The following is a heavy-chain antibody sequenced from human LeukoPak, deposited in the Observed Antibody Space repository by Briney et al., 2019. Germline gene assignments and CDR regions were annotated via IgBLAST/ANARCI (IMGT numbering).Heavy chain of an antibody. CDR1: GFTFTNYW. J-gene: IGHJ4*02. CDR2: IKQDGSEK. CDR3: ARVGVGPMAQGLIDY. D-gene: IGHD3-10*01. Sequence: GGSLRLSCAASGFTFTNYWMSWVRQAPGKGLEWVANIKQDGSEKYYVDSVKGRFTISRDNAKNSLYLQMNSLRAEDTAVYYCARVGVGPMAQGLIDYWGQGTLVTVSS. V-gene: IGHV3-7*01.